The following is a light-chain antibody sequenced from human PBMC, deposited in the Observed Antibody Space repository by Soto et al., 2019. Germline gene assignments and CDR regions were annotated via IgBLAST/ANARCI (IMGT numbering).Light chain of an antibody. CDR2: AAS. CDR3: QQADTFPIT. Sequence: DIQMTQSTSSLSASVGDRGTITCLASQGISNYLAWYQQKPGKAPKLLIYAASSLQSGVPSRFSGSGFGTDFTLTISSLQPEDSAIYYCQQADTFPITFGQGTRLEIK. V-gene: IGKV1-12*01. CDR1: QGISNY. J-gene: IGKJ5*01.